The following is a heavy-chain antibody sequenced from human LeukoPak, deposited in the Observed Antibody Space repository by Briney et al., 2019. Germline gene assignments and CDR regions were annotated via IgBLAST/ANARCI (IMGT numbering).Heavy chain of an antibody. CDR1: GFTFSNFA. V-gene: IGHV3-23*01. D-gene: IGHD3-3*01. Sequence: GGSLRLSCAASGFTFSNFAISWVRQAPGKGLEWVSGISGTGGRTYYADSVKGRFTISRDNSKNTLYLQMNSLTVADTAVYFCAKEPQGGNYDSWAGYYLDYWGQGTLVTVSS. CDR3: AKEPQGGNYDSWAGYYLDY. J-gene: IGHJ4*02. CDR2: ISGTGGRT.